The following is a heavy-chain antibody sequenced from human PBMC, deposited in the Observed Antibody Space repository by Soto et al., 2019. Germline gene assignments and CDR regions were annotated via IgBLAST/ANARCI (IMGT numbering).Heavy chain of an antibody. V-gene: IGHV2-5*02. Sequence: QITLKESGPTLVKSTQTLTLTCTFSGFSLTTSGVGVGWIRQPPGKALEWLALIYWDDDKRYSPSLKSRLTITKDTAKYTLLLMMTNMYPVDTATYYSAHSLGEDWFDPWGQGTLVTVSS. CDR2: IYWDDDK. D-gene: IGHD3-16*01. J-gene: IGHJ5*02. CDR3: AHSLGEDWFDP. CDR1: GFSLTTSGVG.